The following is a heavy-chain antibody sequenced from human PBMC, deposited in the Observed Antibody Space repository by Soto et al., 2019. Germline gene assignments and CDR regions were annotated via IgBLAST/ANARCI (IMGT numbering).Heavy chain of an antibody. Sequence: ASVKVSCKASGGTFSSYAISWVRQAPGQGLEWMGGIIPIFGTANYAQKFQGRVTITADESTSTAYMELSSLRSEDTAVYYCARDPYDFWSGYPSYYYYGMDVWGQGTTVTVSS. CDR3: ARDPYDFWSGYPSYYYYGMDV. V-gene: IGHV1-69*13. CDR2: IIPIFGTA. CDR1: GGTFSSYA. D-gene: IGHD3-3*01. J-gene: IGHJ6*02.